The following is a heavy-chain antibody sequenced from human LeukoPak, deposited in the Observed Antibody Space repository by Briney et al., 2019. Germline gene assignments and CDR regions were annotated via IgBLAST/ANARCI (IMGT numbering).Heavy chain of an antibody. V-gene: IGHV3-53*01. CDR3: AKDEATSGGGLAS. CDR1: GFTVSGTH. CDR2: MYTGGTT. J-gene: IGHJ4*02. D-gene: IGHD3-16*01. Sequence: GGSLRLSCAASGFTVSGTHMSWVRQAPGKGLEGVSAMYTGGTTYYADSVMGRFTVSRDNSRNTVFLHMNSLRVDDTAVYYCAKDEATSGGGLASWGQGTLVTVST.